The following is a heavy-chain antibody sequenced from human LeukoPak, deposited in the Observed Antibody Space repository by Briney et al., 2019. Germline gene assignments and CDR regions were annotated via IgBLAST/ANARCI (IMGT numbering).Heavy chain of an antibody. CDR3: ASRDYFDY. V-gene: IGHV3-48*02. J-gene: IGHJ4*02. CDR1: GFTFSTKS. CDR2: ITADSGTT. Sequence: GGYLRLSCAVSGFTFSTKSMNWVRRAPGKGLEWVSYITADSGTTYYADSVKGRFTISRDNAKNSLYLQMNSLRDEDTAVYYCASRDYFDYWGQGTLVTVSS.